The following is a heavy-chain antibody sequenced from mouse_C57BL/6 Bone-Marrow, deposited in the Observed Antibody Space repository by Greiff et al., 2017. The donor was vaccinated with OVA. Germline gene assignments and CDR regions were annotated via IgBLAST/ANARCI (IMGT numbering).Heavy chain of an antibody. Sequence: VQLKESGPELVKPGASVKISCKASGYSFTGYYMNWVKQSPEKSLEWIGEINPSTGGTTYNQKFKAKATLTLDKSSSTAYMQLKSLTSEDSAVYCCAREGDYGWFAYWGQGTLVTVSA. CDR1: GYSFTGYY. CDR3: AREGDYGWFAY. J-gene: IGHJ3*01. D-gene: IGHD2-4*01. V-gene: IGHV1-42*01. CDR2: INPSTGGT.